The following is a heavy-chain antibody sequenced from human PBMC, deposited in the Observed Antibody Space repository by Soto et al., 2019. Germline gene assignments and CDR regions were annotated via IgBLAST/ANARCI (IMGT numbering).Heavy chain of an antibody. D-gene: IGHD2-2*01. Sequence: PGGSLRLSCAASGFTFSSYAMSWVRQAPGKGLEWVSAISGSGGSTYYADSVKGRFTISRDNSKHTLYLKMNSLKAEDTAVYYYAKCSSASCFKEGFDYWGQGTLVTVSS. J-gene: IGHJ4*02. CDR1: GFTFSSYA. V-gene: IGHV3-23*01. CDR2: ISGSGGST. CDR3: AKCSSASCFKEGFDY.